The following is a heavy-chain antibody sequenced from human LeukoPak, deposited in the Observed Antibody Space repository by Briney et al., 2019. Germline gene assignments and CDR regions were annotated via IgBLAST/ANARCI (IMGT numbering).Heavy chain of an antibody. CDR3: ARYRLGWFDP. CDR2: INSRGST. D-gene: IGHD6-25*01. V-gene: IGHV4-61*02. Sequence: SETLSLTCTASGGSISSSDYFWSWIRQPAGTGLEWIGRINSRGSTNHNPSLKSRVTLSVDTSKNQFSLKLTSVTVADTAVYYCARYRLGWFDPWGQGTLVTVSS. J-gene: IGHJ5*02. CDR1: GGSISSSDYF.